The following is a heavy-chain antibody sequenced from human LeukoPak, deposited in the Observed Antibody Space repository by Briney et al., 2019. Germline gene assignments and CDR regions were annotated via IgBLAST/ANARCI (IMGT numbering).Heavy chain of an antibody. V-gene: IGHV3-7*01. CDR1: GFTFRSYW. CDR3: ARWARYCSSGSCYSWFDP. D-gene: IGHD2-15*01. CDR2: MKLDGSEE. J-gene: IGHJ5*02. Sequence: GGSLRLSCAASGFTFRSYWMSWVRQAPGKGLEWVANMKLDGSEEYYVDSVKGRFTISSDNAKNSLYLQMNSPRVDDTAVYYCARWARYCSSGSCYSWFDPWGQGTLDTVSS.